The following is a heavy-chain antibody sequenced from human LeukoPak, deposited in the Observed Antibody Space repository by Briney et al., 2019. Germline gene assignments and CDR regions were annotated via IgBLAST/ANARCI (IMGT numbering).Heavy chain of an antibody. CDR3: ARERGGDAFDI. V-gene: IGHV3-74*01. CDR1: AFTFSSYW. CDR2: INSDGSSA. Sequence: PGGSLRLSCAASAFTFSSYWMHWVRQAPGKGLVWVSRINSDGSSASYADSVKGRFIISRDNAKNTLHLQMNSLRAEDTAVYYCARERGGDAFDIWGQGTMVTVSS. J-gene: IGHJ3*02. D-gene: IGHD3-16*01.